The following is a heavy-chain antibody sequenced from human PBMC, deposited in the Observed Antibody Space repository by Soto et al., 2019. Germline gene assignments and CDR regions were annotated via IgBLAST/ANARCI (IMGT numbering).Heavy chain of an antibody. J-gene: IGHJ4*02. Sequence: SETLSLTCTVSGGSISSYYWSWIRQPAGKGLELIGRIYTSGSTNYNPSLKSRVTMSVGTSKNQFSLKLSSVTAADTAVYYCAREGSYSAYNFAHGIQLWSFDFWGQGALVTVS. CDR3: AREGSYSAYNFAHGIQLWSFDF. CDR1: GGSISSYY. CDR2: IYTSGST. D-gene: IGHD5-12*01. V-gene: IGHV4-4*07.